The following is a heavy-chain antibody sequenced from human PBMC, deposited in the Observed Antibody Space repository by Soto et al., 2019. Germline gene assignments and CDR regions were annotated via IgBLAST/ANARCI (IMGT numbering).Heavy chain of an antibody. CDR3: ARGGNAGSGQHYLDDY. J-gene: IGHJ4*02. D-gene: IGHD3-10*01. Sequence: EVQLVESGGDLVQPGGSLRLSCEASGFTFSSNWMHWVRQAPGKGLVWVSRMNPDGSSRGYADSVKGRFTISRDNANNTHFLQLNSLCAEDTAVYYCARGGNAGSGQHYLDDYWGQGTLVTVSS. CDR1: GFTFSSNW. V-gene: IGHV3-74*01. CDR2: MNPDGSSR.